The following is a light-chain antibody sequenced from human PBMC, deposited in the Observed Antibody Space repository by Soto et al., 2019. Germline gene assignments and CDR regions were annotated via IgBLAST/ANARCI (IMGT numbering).Light chain of an antibody. CDR2: LNSDGSH. J-gene: IGLJ2*01. V-gene: IGLV4-69*02. CDR1: SGHSNYA. Sequence: QLVLTQSPSASASLGASVKLTCTLSSGHSNYAIAWHQQQPEKGPRYLMKLNSDGSHSKGDGIPDRFSGSSSGAERYLTISSLQSDDEADYYCQTWAPGIQVFGGGTQLTVL. CDR3: QTWAPGIQV.